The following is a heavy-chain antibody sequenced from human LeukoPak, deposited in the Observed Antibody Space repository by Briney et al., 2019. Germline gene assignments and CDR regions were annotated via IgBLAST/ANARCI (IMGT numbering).Heavy chain of an antibody. CDR3: AKDRGGSDWNLHFDF. CDR2: IYYSETT. V-gene: IGHV4-30-4*07. J-gene: IGHJ4*02. CDR1: GRSTSGGGYA. D-gene: IGHD1-7*01. Sequence: SHTLSLTRAVSGRSTSGGGYAWGWLRQPPGKGLEWIGYIYYSETTYYNPSVKSRFTISVATTKNQCYLKLSSVTAADSAVFYGAKDRGGSDWNLHFDFGDRGTLVTVSS.